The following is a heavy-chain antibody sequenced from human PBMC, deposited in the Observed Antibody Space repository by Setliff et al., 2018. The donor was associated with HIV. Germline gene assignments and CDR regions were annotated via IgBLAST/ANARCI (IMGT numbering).Heavy chain of an antibody. CDR2: VDPENNKT. D-gene: IGHD3-10*01. V-gene: IGHV1-69-2*01. CDR3: ASRRITMVRGVISNDYYYYYMDV. Sequence: ASVKVSCKASGYTFTDDYMHWVQQAPGKGLEWMGRVDPENNKTIYTEKFQGRVSMTADTSTDTAYMELWSLTSEDTAVYYCASRRITMVRGVISNDYYYYYMDVWGKRTTVTVSS. CDR1: GYTFTDDY. J-gene: IGHJ6*03.